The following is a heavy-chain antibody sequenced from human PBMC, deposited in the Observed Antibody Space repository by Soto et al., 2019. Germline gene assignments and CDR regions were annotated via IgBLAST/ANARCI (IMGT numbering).Heavy chain of an antibody. Sequence: SETLSLTCTVSGGSISSYYWSWIRQPPGKGLEWIGNIYYSGSTNYSPSLKSRVTISVDTSKNQFSLKLSSVTAADTAVYYCARQPNEYSSCWLHFDYWGHGTLVTVSS. CDR3: ARQPNEYSSCWLHFDY. V-gene: IGHV4-59*08. CDR1: GGSISSYY. J-gene: IGHJ4*01. CDR2: IYYSGST. D-gene: IGHD6-13*01.